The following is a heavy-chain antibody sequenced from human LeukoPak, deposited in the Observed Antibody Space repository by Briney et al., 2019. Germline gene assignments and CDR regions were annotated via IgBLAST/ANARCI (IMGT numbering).Heavy chain of an antibody. CDR2: ISGSGGSL. J-gene: IGHJ4*02. D-gene: IGHD3-9*01. V-gene: IGHV3-23*01. Sequence: PGGSLRLSCAASGFTFSSYAMSWVRQAPGKGLEWVSAISGSGGSLYNADSVKGRFTISRDNSKNTLYLQMNSLRAEDTAVYYCAKTSRDVLTGYGNPTDSWGQGTLVTVSS. CDR3: AKTSRDVLTGYGNPTDS. CDR1: GFTFSSYA.